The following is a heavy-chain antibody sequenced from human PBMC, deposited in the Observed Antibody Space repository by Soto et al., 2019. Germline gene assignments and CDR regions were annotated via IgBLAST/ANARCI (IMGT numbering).Heavy chain of an antibody. D-gene: IGHD3-10*01. CDR3: ARDRPGDEGDGFDI. J-gene: IGHJ3*02. CDR1: GLTVSSNY. V-gene: IGHV3-53*02. Sequence: EVQLVETGGGLIQPGGSLRLSCAASGLTVSSNYMNWVRQAPGKGLEWVSVLYSGGSTHYAGSVKGRFIISRDNSKNTQYLQMNGLRVEDTAVYYCARDRPGDEGDGFDIWGHGTMVTVSS. CDR2: LYSGGST.